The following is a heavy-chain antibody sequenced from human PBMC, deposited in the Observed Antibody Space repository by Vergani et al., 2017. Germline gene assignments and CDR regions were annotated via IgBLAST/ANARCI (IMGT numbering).Heavy chain of an antibody. J-gene: IGHJ4*02. CDR3: AKRYVNTVAATFSGLLFDS. CDR2: IRYDGSNT. D-gene: IGHD2-15*01. Sequence: QVQLVESGGGVVQPGGSLRLSCAASGFTFSNYGMHWVRQAPGKGLEWVASIRYDGSNTYYADSVKGRFTISRDDSKNTLYLQMNSLRTEDTAVYYCAKRYVNTVAATFSGLLFDSRGQGALVAVSS. CDR1: GFTFSNYG. V-gene: IGHV3-30*02.